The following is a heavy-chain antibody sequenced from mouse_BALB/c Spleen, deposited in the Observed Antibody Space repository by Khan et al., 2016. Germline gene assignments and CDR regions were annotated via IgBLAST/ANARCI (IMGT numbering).Heavy chain of an antibody. CDR1: GFNIKDYY. CDR3: GGEISDHTSRGFAY. CDR2: IDPENGHT. V-gene: IGHV14-1*02. J-gene: IGHJ3*01. Sequence: VQLQQPGAELVRPGALVKLSCKASGFNIKDYYLHWVKQRPEQGLEWVGWIDPENGHTIYDPKFQGKASMTADTSSNTAYLQLSSLTSEDTAVYDGGGEISDHTSRGFAYWGQGTLVIVSA.